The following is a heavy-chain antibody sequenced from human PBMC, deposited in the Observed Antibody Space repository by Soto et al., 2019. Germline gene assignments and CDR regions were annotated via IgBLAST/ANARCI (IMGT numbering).Heavy chain of an antibody. Sequence: SETLSLTCAVSGGAISISHWWSCVRQTPGKGLEWIGEIYHSGSTIYNPSLRSRVTISVDKSKNQFSLKLSSVTAADTAVYYCERDVGYYYGSRQEGHFDYSGQGTVITVSS. CDR2: IYHSGST. CDR3: ERDVGYYYGSRQEGHFDY. CDR1: GGAISISHW. V-gene: IGHV4-4*02. D-gene: IGHD3-22*01. J-gene: IGHJ4*02.